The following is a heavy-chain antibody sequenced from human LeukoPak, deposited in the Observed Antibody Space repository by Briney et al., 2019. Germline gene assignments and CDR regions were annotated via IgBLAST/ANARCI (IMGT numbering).Heavy chain of an antibody. D-gene: IGHD2-2*01. Sequence: ASLKVSCEASGYTSSSYSMQWVRHAPGERLEWRGVINPRGGSTSYAQKFQSRVTMTRDMSTSTVYMELSSLRSEDTAVYSCASGQTTSEHYFFDYWGQGTLVTVSS. CDR1: GYTSSSYS. V-gene: IGHV1-46*01. CDR3: ASGQTTSEHYFFDY. CDR2: INPRGGST. J-gene: IGHJ4*02.